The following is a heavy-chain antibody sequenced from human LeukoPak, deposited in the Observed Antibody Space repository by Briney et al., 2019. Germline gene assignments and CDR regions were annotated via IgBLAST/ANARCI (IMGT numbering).Heavy chain of an antibody. J-gene: IGHJ4*02. D-gene: IGHD3-10*01. CDR2: INHSGST. CDR1: GGSFSGYY. CDR3: ARGRGSGSYYYSPYFDY. V-gene: IGHV4-34*01. Sequence: SETLSLTCAVYGGSFSGYYWSWIRQPPGKGLEWIGEINHSGSTNYNPSLKSRVTISVDTSKNQFSLKLSSVTAADTAVYYCARGRGSGSYYYSPYFDYWGQGTLVTVSS.